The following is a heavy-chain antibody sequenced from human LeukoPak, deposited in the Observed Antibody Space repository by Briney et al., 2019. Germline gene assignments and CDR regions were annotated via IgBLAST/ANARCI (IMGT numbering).Heavy chain of an antibody. CDR2: ISAYNGNT. CDR1: GFTFTNYG. D-gene: IGHD3-22*01. V-gene: IGHV1-18*01. Sequence: ASVKVSCKASGFTFTNYGFNWVRQAPGQGLEWLGWISAYNGNTNYAQNYQGRGTMTTDTSTRTVYMELRSLRSDDTAVYYCARDPLGWDGSGFYYGGLDSWGQGTLVSVSS. CDR3: ARDPLGWDGSGFYYGGLDS. J-gene: IGHJ5*01.